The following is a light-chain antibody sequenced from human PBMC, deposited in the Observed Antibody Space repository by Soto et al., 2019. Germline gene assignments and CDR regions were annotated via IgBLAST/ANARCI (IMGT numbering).Light chain of an antibody. CDR1: QNINRY. CDR2: DAT. J-gene: IGKJ1*01. V-gene: IGKV1-5*01. Sequence: DIEMTQSPPSLSASVGDRISISCRASQNINRYLNWYQQKIGEGPRLLIYDATTLQSGVPSRFSGSGSGTEFTLTISSLQPDDFATYYCQHYNSYSEAFGQGTKVDIK. CDR3: QHYNSYSEA.